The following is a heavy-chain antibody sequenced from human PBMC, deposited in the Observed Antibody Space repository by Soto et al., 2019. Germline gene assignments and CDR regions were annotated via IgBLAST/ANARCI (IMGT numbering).Heavy chain of an antibody. CDR2: IKEDGSEK. Sequence: EVQLVESGGGLVQPGGSPRLSCAASGFTFSSFWMSWVRQAPGKGLAWVASIKEDGSEKYYVDSVKGRFTISRDNAGNSLYLQMNGLTADDTAVYYCAGRQFWGLGTLVTVSS. CDR1: GFTFSSFW. J-gene: IGHJ4*02. V-gene: IGHV3-7*05. D-gene: IGHD1-26*01. CDR3: AGRQF.